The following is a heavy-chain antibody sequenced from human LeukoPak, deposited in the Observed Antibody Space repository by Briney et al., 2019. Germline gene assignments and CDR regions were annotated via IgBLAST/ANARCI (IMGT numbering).Heavy chain of an antibody. CDR3: AHQVPPNDEYFDH. V-gene: IGHV3-23*01. Sequence: GGSLRLPCVASGFTFRSYSMHWVRQAPGQGLEWLSGISNTGRDTNYADSLKGRFTISRDNSKNTVFLQMNSLRAEDTAEYFCAHQVPPNDEYFDHWGQGTLVTVSS. J-gene: IGHJ1*01. CDR2: ISNTGRDT. CDR1: GFTFRSYS.